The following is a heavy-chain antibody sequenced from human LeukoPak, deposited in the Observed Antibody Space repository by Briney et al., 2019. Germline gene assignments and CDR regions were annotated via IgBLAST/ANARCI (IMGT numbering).Heavy chain of an antibody. Sequence: GGSLRLSCATPGFTFSNYWMSWVRRAPGKGLEWVANIKQDGSDKYYVDSVKGRFTISRDNAKNSLYLQMNSLRAEDTAVYYCAKDRDYDFWSGYHVDAFDIWGQGTMVTVSS. CDR2: IKQDGSDK. CDR3: AKDRDYDFWSGYHVDAFDI. V-gene: IGHV3-7*01. D-gene: IGHD3-3*01. J-gene: IGHJ3*02. CDR1: GFTFSNYW.